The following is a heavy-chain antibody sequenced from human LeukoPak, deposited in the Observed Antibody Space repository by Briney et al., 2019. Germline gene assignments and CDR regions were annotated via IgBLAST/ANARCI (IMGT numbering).Heavy chain of an antibody. CDR3: ASTRGGWYYFDY. J-gene: IGHJ4*02. Sequence: PGGSLRLSCAASGFTFSSYDMHWVRQATGKGLEWVSAIGTAGDTYYPGSVKGRFTISRDNAKNSLYLQMNSLRAEDTAVYYCASTRGGWYYFDYWGQGTLVTVSS. CDR2: IGTAGDT. CDR1: GFTFSSYD. D-gene: IGHD6-19*01. V-gene: IGHV3-13*01.